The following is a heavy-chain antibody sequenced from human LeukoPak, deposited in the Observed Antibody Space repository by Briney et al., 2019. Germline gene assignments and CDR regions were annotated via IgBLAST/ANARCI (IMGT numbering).Heavy chain of an antibody. CDR3: ARGSGEPRKWLVPHDAFDI. D-gene: IGHD3-22*01. J-gene: IGHJ3*02. V-gene: IGHV4-39*01. Sequence: SETLSLTCTVSGGSISSSIYYWGWIRQPPGKGLEWIGSIYYSGSTYYNPSLKSRVTISVDTSKNQFSLKLSSVTAADTAVYYCARGSGEPRKWLVPHDAFDIWGQGTMVTVSS. CDR1: GGSISSSIYY. CDR2: IYYSGST.